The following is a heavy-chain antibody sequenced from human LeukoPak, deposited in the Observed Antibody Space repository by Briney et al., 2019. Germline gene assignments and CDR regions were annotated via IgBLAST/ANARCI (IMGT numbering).Heavy chain of an antibody. D-gene: IGHD3-22*01. Sequence: SETLSLTCTVSDDSISSYYWSWIRQPPGKGLEWIGYIYSSGSTNYNPSLKSRVTMSVDTSKNQFSLKLNSVTAADTAVYYCARGLRAYYFDGSGHFDYWGQGTLITVSS. J-gene: IGHJ4*02. V-gene: IGHV4-59*01. CDR1: DDSISSYY. CDR3: ARGLRAYYFDGSGHFDY. CDR2: IYSSGST.